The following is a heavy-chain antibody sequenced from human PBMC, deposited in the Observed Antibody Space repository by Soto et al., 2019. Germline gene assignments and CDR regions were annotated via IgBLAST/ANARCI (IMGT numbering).Heavy chain of an antibody. J-gene: IGHJ4*02. CDR1: GGSFSGYY. D-gene: IGHD3-10*01. CDR3: ASRSGSYGSGSYYDY. CDR2: INHSGST. V-gene: IGHV4-34*01. Sequence: SETLSLTCAVYGGSFSGYYWSWIRQPPGKGLEWIGEINHSGSTNYNPSLKSRVTISVDTSKNQFSLKLSSVTAADTAVYYCASRSGSYGSGSYYDYWGKGTLVTVSS.